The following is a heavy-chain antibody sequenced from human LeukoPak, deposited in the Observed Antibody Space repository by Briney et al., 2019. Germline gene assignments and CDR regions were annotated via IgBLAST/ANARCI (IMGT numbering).Heavy chain of an antibody. Sequence: PGGSLRLSCAASGFTFSSYAMSWVRQAPGKGLEWVSGISWNSGSIGYADPVKGRFTISRDNAKNSLYLQMNSLRAEDTALYYCAKDMGFIGGIDYWGQGTLVTVSS. V-gene: IGHV3-9*01. J-gene: IGHJ4*02. CDR1: GFTFSSYA. CDR2: ISWNSGSI. D-gene: IGHD4-23*01. CDR3: AKDMGFIGGIDY.